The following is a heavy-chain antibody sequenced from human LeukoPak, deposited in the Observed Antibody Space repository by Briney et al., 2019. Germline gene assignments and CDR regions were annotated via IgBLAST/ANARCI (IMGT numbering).Heavy chain of an antibody. V-gene: IGHV3-9*01. CDR3: ANDTEGYYGSGSYHDY. CDR2: ICWNSGNI. Sequence: PGGSLRLSCAASGFPLYEYPMLWLRQSPGKGLEWVSGICWNSGNIGYADSVKGRFTISRHNAKKSLYLQMNSLRAEDTALYYCANDTEGYYGSGSYHDYWGQGTLVTVSS. CDR1: GFPLYEYP. D-gene: IGHD3-10*01. J-gene: IGHJ4*02.